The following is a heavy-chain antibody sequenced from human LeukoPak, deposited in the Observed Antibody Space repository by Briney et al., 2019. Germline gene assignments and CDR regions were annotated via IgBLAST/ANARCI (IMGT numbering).Heavy chain of an antibody. Sequence: GGSLRLSCAASGFTFSSYSMNWVRQAPGKGLEWVSSISSSSSYIYYADSVKGRFTISRDNAKNSLYLQMNSLRAEDTAVYYCARDGAAAGSVRWGQGTLVTVSS. J-gene: IGHJ4*02. CDR1: GFTFSSYS. D-gene: IGHD6-13*01. CDR2: ISSSSSYI. V-gene: IGHV3-21*01. CDR3: ARDGAAAGSVR.